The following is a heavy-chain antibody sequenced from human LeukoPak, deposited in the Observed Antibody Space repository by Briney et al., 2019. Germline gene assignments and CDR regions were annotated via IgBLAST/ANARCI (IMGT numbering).Heavy chain of an antibody. CDR2: FHPEDGET. Sequence: ASVKVSCKVSGYTLTELSMHWVRRAPGKGLEWMGGFHPEDGETIYAQKFQGRVTMTEDTFIDTAYMELSSLRSEDTAMYYCATTTQWLVPYNFDYWGQGTLVTVSS. J-gene: IGHJ4*02. D-gene: IGHD6-19*01. CDR1: GYTLTELS. CDR3: ATTTQWLVPYNFDY. V-gene: IGHV1-24*01.